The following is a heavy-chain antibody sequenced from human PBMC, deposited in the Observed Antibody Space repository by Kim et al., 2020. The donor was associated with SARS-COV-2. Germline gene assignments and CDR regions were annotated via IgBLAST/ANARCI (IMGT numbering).Heavy chain of an antibody. CDR3: TTGGAY. D-gene: IGHD3-16*01. CDR2: IRPDGRAD. Sequence: IRPDGRADYYVDSVKGRFTISRDNAKNPLYLPMNNLRAEDTAVYYCTTGGAYWGQGTLVTVSS. J-gene: IGHJ4*02. V-gene: IGHV3-7*04.